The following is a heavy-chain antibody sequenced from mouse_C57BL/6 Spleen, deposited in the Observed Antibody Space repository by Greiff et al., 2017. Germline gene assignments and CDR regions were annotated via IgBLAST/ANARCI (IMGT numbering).Heavy chain of an antibody. J-gene: IGHJ2*01. CDR3: ARKIADYYGSSYQYYFDY. CDR1: GYTFTSYW. V-gene: IGHV1-52*01. D-gene: IGHD1-1*01. CDR2: IDPSDSET. Sequence: QVQLQQPGAELVRPGSSVKLSCKASGYTFTSYWMHWVKQRPIQGLEWIGNIDPSDSETHYNQKFKDKATLTVDKSSSTAYMQLSSLTSEDSAVYYCARKIADYYGSSYQYYFDYWGQGTTLTVSS.